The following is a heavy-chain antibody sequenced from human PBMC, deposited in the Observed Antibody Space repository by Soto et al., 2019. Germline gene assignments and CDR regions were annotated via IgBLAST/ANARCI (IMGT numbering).Heavy chain of an antibody. D-gene: IGHD3-22*01. CDR1: GGTFSTYA. Sequence: QVQLVQSGAEVKKPGSSVKVSCKASGGTFSTYAINWVRQAPGQGLEWMGRIVPIFGIANYAQKFQGRVTITADESTSTAYMDLSSLRSEGTAVYYCARDSSGYYDAFDIWGQGTMVTVSS. V-gene: IGHV1-69*18. CDR2: IVPIFGIA. J-gene: IGHJ3*02. CDR3: ARDSSGYYDAFDI.